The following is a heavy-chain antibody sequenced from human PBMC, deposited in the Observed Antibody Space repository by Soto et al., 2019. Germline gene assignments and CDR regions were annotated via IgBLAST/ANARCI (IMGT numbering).Heavy chain of an antibody. D-gene: IGHD1-26*01. CDR2: ISYDGSNK. Sequence: GGSLRLSCAASGFTFSSYTMHWVRRAPGKGLEWVAIISYDGSNKYYADSVKGRFTISRDNSENTLYLQMNSLRAEDTAVYYCARPSGSYFFGADYFDYWGQGTLVTVSS. CDR3: ARPSGSYFFGADYFDY. J-gene: IGHJ4*02. CDR1: GFTFSSYT. V-gene: IGHV3-30-3*01.